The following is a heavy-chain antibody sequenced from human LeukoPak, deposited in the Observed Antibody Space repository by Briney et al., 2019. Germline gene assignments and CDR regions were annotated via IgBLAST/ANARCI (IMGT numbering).Heavy chain of an antibody. D-gene: IGHD3-3*01. Sequence: GGSLRLSCAVSGFTFSSYAMTWVRQTPGKGLEWVPAISGSGGDTYYADSVKGRFTISRDNSKNTLYLQMNSLRAEDTAVYYCATAGADFWSGSDYWGQGTLVTVSS. CDR2: ISGSGGDT. J-gene: IGHJ4*02. V-gene: IGHV3-23*01. CDR1: GFTFSSYA. CDR3: ATAGADFWSGSDY.